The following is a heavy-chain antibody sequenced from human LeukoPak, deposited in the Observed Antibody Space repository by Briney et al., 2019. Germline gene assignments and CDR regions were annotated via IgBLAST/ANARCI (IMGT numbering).Heavy chain of an antibody. Sequence: SGTLSLACAVSGGSISSSNWWSWVRQPPGKGLEWIGEIYHSGSTNYNPSLKGRVTISVDKSKNQFSLKLSSVTAADTAVYYCARVTTVTTSCWFDPWGQGTLVTVSS. CDR1: GGSISSSNW. CDR3: ARVTTVTTSCWFDP. J-gene: IGHJ5*02. CDR2: IYHSGST. D-gene: IGHD4-17*01. V-gene: IGHV4-4*02.